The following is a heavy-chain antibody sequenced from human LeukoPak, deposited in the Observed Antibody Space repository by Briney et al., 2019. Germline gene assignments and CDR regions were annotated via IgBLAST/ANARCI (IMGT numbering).Heavy chain of an antibody. D-gene: IGHD5-18*01. CDR1: GLTFSSYW. CDR2: IKQDGSEK. CDR3: ARDSSQLWSSYNWFDP. V-gene: IGHV3-7*01. J-gene: IGHJ5*02. Sequence: PGGSLRLSCAASGLTFSSYWLTWVRQAPGKGLEWVTNIKQDGSEKFYVDSVKGRFTISRDSAKNSLYLQMNSLRAEDTAVYYCARDSSQLWSSYNWFDPWGQGTLVTVSS.